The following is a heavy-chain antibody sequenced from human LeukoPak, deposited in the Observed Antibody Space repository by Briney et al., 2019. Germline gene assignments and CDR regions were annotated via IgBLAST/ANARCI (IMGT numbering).Heavy chain of an antibody. CDR3: AKVSRGYCSGGSCYDFDY. J-gene: IGHJ4*02. D-gene: IGHD2-15*01. CDR2: ISGSGGST. CDR1: GFAFSRHQ. V-gene: IGHV3-23*01. Sequence: GGSLRLSCAASGFAFSRHQMDWARQAPGKGLEWVSAISGSGGSTYYADSVKGRFTISRDNSKNTLYLQMNSLRAEDTAVYYCAKVSRGYCSGGSCYDFDYWGQGTLVTVSS.